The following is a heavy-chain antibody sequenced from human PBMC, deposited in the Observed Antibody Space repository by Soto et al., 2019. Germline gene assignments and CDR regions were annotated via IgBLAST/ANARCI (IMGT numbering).Heavy chain of an antibody. J-gene: IGHJ5*02. CDR1: GGTFSSYA. D-gene: IGHD4-17*01. CDR3: ARDGTGYGDYTGWFDP. CDR2: IIPIFGTA. V-gene: IGHV1-69*13. Sequence: GASVKVSCKASGGTFSSYAISWVRQAPGQGLEWMGGIIPIFGTANYAQKFRGRVTITADESTSTAYMELSSLRSEDTAVYYCARDGTGYGDYTGWFDPWGQGTLVTVSS.